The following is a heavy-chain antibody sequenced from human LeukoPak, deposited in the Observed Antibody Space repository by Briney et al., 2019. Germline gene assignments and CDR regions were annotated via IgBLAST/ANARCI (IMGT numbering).Heavy chain of an antibody. CDR1: GYTFTSYD. D-gene: IGHD4-17*01. V-gene: IGHV1-8*03. Sequence: ASVKVSCKASGYTFTSYDINWVRQATGQGFEWMGWMNPNSGNTGYAQKFQGRVTITRNTSISTAYMELSSLRSEDTAVYYCARGGVFGYGDYAGEDWGQGTLVTVSS. CDR2: MNPNSGNT. J-gene: IGHJ4*02. CDR3: ARGGVFGYGDYAGED.